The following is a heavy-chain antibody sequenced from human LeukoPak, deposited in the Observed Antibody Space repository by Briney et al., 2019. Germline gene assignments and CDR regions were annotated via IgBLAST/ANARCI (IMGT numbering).Heavy chain of an antibody. J-gene: IGHJ4*02. CDR1: GFTFSSYA. CDR3: ARDLGGWYFDY. Sequence: QTGGSLRLSCAASGFTFSSYAMHWVRQAPGKGLEWVAVISYDGSNKYYAGSVKGRFTISRDNSKNTLYLQMNSLRAEDTAVYYCARDLGGWYFDYWGQGTLVTVSS. CDR2: ISYDGSNK. D-gene: IGHD6-19*01. V-gene: IGHV3-30-3*01.